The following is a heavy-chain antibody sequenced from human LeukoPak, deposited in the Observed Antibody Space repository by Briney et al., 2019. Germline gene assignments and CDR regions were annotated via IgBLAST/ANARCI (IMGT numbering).Heavy chain of an antibody. CDR2: INPNSGGT. CDR1: GYTFTSYY. J-gene: IGHJ4*02. D-gene: IGHD1-7*01. CDR3: ARANNWNYALGY. Sequence: GASVKVSCKASGYTFTSYYMHWVRQAPGQGLEWMGWINPNSGGTNYGQKFQGRVTMTTDTSTGTGYMELRSLRSDDTAMYYCARANNWNYALGYWGQGTLVTVSS. V-gene: IGHV1-2*02.